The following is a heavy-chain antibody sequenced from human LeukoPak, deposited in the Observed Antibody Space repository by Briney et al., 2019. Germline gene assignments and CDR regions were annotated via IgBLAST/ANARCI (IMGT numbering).Heavy chain of an antibody. CDR2: ISGYNGRT. V-gene: IGHV1-18*01. CDR3: ARVRDFYDSSAYLSNFDY. Sequence: ASVKVSCKASDYTFTSYYVSWVRQAPGQGLEWMGWISGYNGRTNYAQRLQGRVTMTTDTSTSTAYMELRSLRSDDTAVYYCARVRDFYDSSAYLSNFDYWGQGTLVTVSS. CDR1: DYTFTSYY. D-gene: IGHD3-22*01. J-gene: IGHJ4*02.